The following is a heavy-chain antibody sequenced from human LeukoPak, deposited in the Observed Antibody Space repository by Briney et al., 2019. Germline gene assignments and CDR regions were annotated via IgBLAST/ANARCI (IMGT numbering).Heavy chain of an antibody. CDR2: IYTSGST. Sequence: SETLSLTCTVSGGSISSDNYYWNWIRQPAGKGLEWIGRIYTSGSTNYNPSLKSRVTISVDTSKNQFSLKLSSVTAADTAVYHCAREQPTGPNWFDPWGQGTLVTVSS. CDR3: AREQPTGPNWFDP. V-gene: IGHV4-61*02. CDR1: GGSISSDNYY. D-gene: IGHD4-17*01. J-gene: IGHJ5*02.